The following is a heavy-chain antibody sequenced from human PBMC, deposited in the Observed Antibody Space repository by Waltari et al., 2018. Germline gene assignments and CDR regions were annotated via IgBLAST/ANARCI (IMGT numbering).Heavy chain of an antibody. J-gene: IGHJ5*02. CDR2: MNPNSGNT. D-gene: IGHD2-15*01. CDR1: GYTFTSYD. Sequence: QVQLVQSGAEVKKPGASVKVSCKASGYTFTSYDINWVRQATGQGLEWMGWMNPNSGNTGYAQKFQGRVTITTDESTSTAYMELSSLRSEDTAVYYCARDRCSGGSCYWFDPWGQGTLVTVSS. CDR3: ARDRCSGGSCYWFDP. V-gene: IGHV1-8*03.